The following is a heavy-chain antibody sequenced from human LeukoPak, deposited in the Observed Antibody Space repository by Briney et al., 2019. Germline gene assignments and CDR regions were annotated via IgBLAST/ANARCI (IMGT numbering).Heavy chain of an antibody. V-gene: IGHV4-59*01. CDR1: GGSISSYY. CDR2: IYYSGST. J-gene: IGHJ4*02. Sequence: PSETLSLTCTVSGGSISSYYWSWIRQPPGKGLEWIGYIYYSGSTNYNPSLKSRVTISVDTSKNQFSLKLSSVTAADTAVYYCARGYSSSWTDHWGQGTLVTVSS. CDR3: ARGYSSSWTDH. D-gene: IGHD6-13*01.